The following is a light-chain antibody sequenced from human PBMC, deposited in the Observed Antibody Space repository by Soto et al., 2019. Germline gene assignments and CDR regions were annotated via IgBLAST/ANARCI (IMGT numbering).Light chain of an antibody. CDR3: QTWGTGPWV. J-gene: IGLJ3*02. CDR1: SSDVGGYNY. CDR2: EVS. Sequence: QSALTQPASVSGSPGQSITISCTGTSSDVGGYNYVSWYQQHPGKAPKLMIYEVSNRPSGVSNRFSGSTSGAERYLTISSLQSEDEADYYCQTWGTGPWVFGGGTKLTVL. V-gene: IGLV2-14*01.